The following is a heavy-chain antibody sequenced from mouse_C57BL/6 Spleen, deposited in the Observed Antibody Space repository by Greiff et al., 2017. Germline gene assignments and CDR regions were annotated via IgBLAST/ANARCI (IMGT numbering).Heavy chain of an antibody. Sequence: QVQLKQPGAELVKPGASVKMSCKASGYTFTSYWITWVKQRPGQGLEWIGDIYPGSGSTNYNEKFKSKATLTVDTSSSTAYMQLSSLTSEDSAVYYCARGQLLRDYYAMDYWGQGTSVTVSS. CDR2: IYPGSGST. J-gene: IGHJ4*01. V-gene: IGHV1-55*01. D-gene: IGHD1-1*01. CDR3: ARGQLLRDYYAMDY. CDR1: GYTFTSYW.